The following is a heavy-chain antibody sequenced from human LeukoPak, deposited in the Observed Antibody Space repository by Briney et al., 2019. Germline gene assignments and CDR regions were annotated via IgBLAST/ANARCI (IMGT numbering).Heavy chain of an antibody. D-gene: IGHD6-19*01. J-gene: IGHJ6*02. CDR3: ASRIAVDYGMDV. Sequence: GASVKVSCKASGGTFSSYAISWVRQAPGQGLEWMGGIIPIFGTANYAQKLQGRVTMTTDTSTSTAYMELRSLRSDDTAVYYCASRIAVDYGMDVWGQGTTVTVSS. CDR2: IIPIFGTA. CDR1: GGTFSSYA. V-gene: IGHV1-69*05.